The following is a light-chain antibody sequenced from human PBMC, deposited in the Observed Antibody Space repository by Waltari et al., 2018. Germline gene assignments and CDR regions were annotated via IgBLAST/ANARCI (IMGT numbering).Light chain of an antibody. CDR2: DVS. Sequence: QSALTQPASVSGSPGQSITISCTGTSRDIGGYNYVSWYQEHPGRAPKLIIFDVSDRPSGVSNRFSGSKSGNTASLTISGLQADDEADYYCSSYTSSGTPWVFGGGTKLTVL. J-gene: IGLJ3*02. V-gene: IGLV2-14*03. CDR1: SRDIGGYNY. CDR3: SSYTSSGTPWV.